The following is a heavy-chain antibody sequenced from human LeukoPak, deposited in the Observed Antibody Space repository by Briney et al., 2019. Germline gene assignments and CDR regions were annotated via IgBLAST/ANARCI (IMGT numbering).Heavy chain of an antibody. Sequence: PSETLSLTCTVSGGSISSYYWSWIRQPPGKGLEWIGYTYYSGSTNYNPSLKSRVTISVDTSKNQFSLKLSSVTAADTAVYYCARGRRIQLWLRAPAFDIWGQGTMVTVSS. CDR3: ARGRRIQLWLRAPAFDI. J-gene: IGHJ3*02. CDR2: TYYSGST. D-gene: IGHD5-18*01. CDR1: GGSISSYY. V-gene: IGHV4-59*01.